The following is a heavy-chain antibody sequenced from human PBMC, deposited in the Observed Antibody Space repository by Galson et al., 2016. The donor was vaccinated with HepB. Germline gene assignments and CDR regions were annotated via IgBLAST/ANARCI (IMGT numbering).Heavy chain of an antibody. CDR2: IYHTGNT. Sequence: RQPPGKGLEWIGFIYHTGNTYYNPSLKSRLTISVDTSKNQFSPKLSSVTAADTAVYYCVSLYSTSWYAWGFDYWGQGTLVTASS. CDR3: VSLYSTSWYAWGFDY. D-gene: IGHD2-2*01. V-gene: IGHV4-30-4*01. J-gene: IGHJ4*02.